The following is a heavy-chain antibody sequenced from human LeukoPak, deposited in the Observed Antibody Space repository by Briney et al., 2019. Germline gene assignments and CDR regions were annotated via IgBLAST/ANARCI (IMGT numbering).Heavy chain of an antibody. CDR2: ISGGGVTT. Sequence: GGSLRLSCAASGFTFTSYAMSWVRQAPGKGLEWVSTISGGGVTTYYADSVKGRFTISRDNSKNTVYLQMNSLRAEDTAIYYGATPWTAVATFHRLDYWGQGTLVTVSS. V-gene: IGHV3-23*01. CDR1: GFTFTSYA. D-gene: IGHD3/OR15-3a*01. CDR3: ATPWTAVATFHRLDY. J-gene: IGHJ4*02.